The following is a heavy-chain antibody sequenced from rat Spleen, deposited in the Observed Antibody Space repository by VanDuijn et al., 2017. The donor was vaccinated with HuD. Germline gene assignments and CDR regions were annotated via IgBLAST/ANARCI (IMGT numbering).Heavy chain of an antibody. CDR1: GFSLSNYG. D-gene: IGHD1-2*01. J-gene: IGHJ2*01. CDR2: IWGNGDA. V-gene: IGHV2S61*01. CDR3: AIADTLAAMGHY. Sequence: QVQLKESGPGLVQPSQTLSLTCTVSGFSLSNYGVIWVRQPPGKGLEWMGVIWGNGDANYNSALKSRLRISRDTSKSQVFLKMNNLQTEDTAMYFCAIADTLAAMGHYWGQGVMATVSS.